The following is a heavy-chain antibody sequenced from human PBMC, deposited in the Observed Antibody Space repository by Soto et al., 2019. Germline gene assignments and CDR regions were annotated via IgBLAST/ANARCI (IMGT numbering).Heavy chain of an antibody. D-gene: IGHD6-13*01. V-gene: IGHV3-23*01. Sequence: VQLLESGGGLVQPGGSLRLSCAASGFTFSNYAVTWVRQAPGKGLEWVSTISGSGGSTYYADSVKGRFTISRDNSKNTLYLQMNSLRAEDTAVYYCAKDQGSNWYEIDYWGLGTLVTVSS. J-gene: IGHJ4*02. CDR1: GFTFSNYA. CDR3: AKDQGSNWYEIDY. CDR2: ISGSGGST.